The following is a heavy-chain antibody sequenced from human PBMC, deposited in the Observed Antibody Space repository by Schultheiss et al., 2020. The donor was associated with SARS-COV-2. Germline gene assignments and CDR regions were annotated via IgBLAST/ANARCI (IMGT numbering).Heavy chain of an antibody. J-gene: IGHJ4*02. Sequence: GGSLRLSCAASGFTFSSYGMHWVRQAPGKGLEWVSSISSSSSFIYYADSVKGRFTISRDNAKNSLYLQMNSLRAEDTAVYYCARQTNFDYWGQGTLVTVSS. CDR3: ARQTNFDY. CDR2: ISSSSSFI. CDR1: GFTFSSYG. V-gene: IGHV3-48*01.